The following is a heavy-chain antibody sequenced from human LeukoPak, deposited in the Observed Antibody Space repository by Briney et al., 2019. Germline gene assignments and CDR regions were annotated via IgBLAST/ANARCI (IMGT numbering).Heavy chain of an antibody. CDR3: AGEDNSSGYRPFDI. CDR2: ITTSDGNT. CDR1: GFTFSSYT. D-gene: IGHD3-22*01. Sequence: GGSLRLSCAASGFTFSSYTMSWVRQAPGKGLEWVSTITTSDGNTYYADSVKGRFTVSRDNSKNTLFLQMNSLRAEDTAVYYCAGEDNSSGYRPFDIWGQGTMVTVPS. V-gene: IGHV3-23*01. J-gene: IGHJ3*02.